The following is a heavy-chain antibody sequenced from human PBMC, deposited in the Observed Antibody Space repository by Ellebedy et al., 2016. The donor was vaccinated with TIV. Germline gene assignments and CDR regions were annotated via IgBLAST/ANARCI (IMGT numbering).Heavy chain of an antibody. Sequence: MPSETLSLTCAVSGGSFSDYFWSWIRQPPGKGLEWIGEINHSGSTNFNPSLKSRVTISVDTSKNRFSLNLSSVTAADTAVYYCARGVSSGYYDYWGQGTLVTVPS. CDR3: ARGVSSGYYDY. V-gene: IGHV4-34*01. J-gene: IGHJ4*02. CDR1: GGSFSDYF. CDR2: INHSGST. D-gene: IGHD3-22*01.